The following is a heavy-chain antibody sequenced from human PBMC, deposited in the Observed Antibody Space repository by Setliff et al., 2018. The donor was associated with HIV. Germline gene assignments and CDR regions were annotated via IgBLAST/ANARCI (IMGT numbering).Heavy chain of an antibody. Sequence: SSETLSLTCTVSGGSISTYFWTWIRQPPGKGLEWIGYIYTSGSTNYNPSLKSRVTISVDTSKNQFSLKLSSVTAADTAVYYCARHKSQPYYFDYWGQGTLVTVSS. CDR3: ARHKSQPYYFDY. CDR2: IYTSGST. J-gene: IGHJ4*02. V-gene: IGHV4-59*08. CDR1: GGSISTYF.